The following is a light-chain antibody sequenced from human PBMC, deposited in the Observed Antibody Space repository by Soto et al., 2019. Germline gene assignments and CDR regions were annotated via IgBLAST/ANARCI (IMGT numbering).Light chain of an antibody. CDR1: SSDVGSYNR. Sequence: SALTQPPSVSGSPGQSVTISCTGTSSDVGSYNRVSWYQQPPGTAPKLMIYEVSNRPSGVPDRFSGSKSGNTASLTISGLQAEDEVDYYCSSYTSSSTLVFGGGTQLTVL. V-gene: IGLV2-18*02. J-gene: IGLJ2*01. CDR2: EVS. CDR3: SSYTSSSTLV.